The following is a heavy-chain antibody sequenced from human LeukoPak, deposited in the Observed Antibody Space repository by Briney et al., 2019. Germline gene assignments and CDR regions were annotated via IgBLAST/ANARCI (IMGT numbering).Heavy chain of an antibody. CDR3: SRDGGASDESAFDF. CDR2: IRRKRQSYST. CDR1: GFTFSDYI. J-gene: IGHJ3*01. D-gene: IGHD3-16*01. V-gene: IGHV3-72*01. Sequence: PGGSLGLSCEASGFTFSDYILDWIRQAPGKGLEWVGRIRRKRQSYSTEYAASVKGRFTISGDDSKNSLFLDMNSLKTEDTAVYHCSRDGGASDESAFDFWGRGTMVTVSS.